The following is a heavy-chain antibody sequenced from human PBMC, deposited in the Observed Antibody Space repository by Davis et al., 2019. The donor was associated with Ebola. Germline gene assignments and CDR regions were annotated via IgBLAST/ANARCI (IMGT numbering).Heavy chain of an antibody. V-gene: IGHV1-69*06. CDR3: ARPLRWQTKGGYFDL. J-gene: IGHJ2*01. CDR1: GGTFSSYA. CDR2: IIPIFGTV. Sequence: SVKVSCKASGGTFSSYAINWVRQAPRQGLEWMGGIIPIFGTVIYAQRFQGRVTITADKSTSTAYMELSSLRSEDTAVYYCARPLRWQTKGGYFDLWGRGTLVTVSS. D-gene: IGHD4-23*01.